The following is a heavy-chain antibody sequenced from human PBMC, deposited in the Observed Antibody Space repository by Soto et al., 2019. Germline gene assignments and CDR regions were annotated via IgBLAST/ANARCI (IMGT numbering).Heavy chain of an antibody. D-gene: IGHD2-8*01. V-gene: IGHV4-59*01. Sequence: ETLSLTCTVSGGSTTAYYLNWIRQPPGQGLEWIGYISYSGSTNYNPSLQSRVTISMDSSKSQFSLRLTSVTAADSALYYCARAPLSLRGVSEFDPWGQGTVVTVSS. CDR1: GGSTTAYY. J-gene: IGHJ5*02. CDR3: ARAPLSLRGVSEFDP. CDR2: ISYSGST.